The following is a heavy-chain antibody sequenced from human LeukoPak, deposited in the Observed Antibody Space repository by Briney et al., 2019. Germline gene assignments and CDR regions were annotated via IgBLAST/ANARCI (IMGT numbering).Heavy chain of an antibody. CDR3: ARVYSSSSAFDY. Sequence: GGSLRLSCAASGFTFRSYSMNWVRQAPGKGLEWVSSISSTSAYIYYADSVKGRFTISRDNSKNTLYLQMNSLRAEDTAVYYCARVYSSSSAFDYWGQGTLVTVSS. V-gene: IGHV3-21*01. CDR1: GFTFRSYS. CDR2: ISSTSAYI. D-gene: IGHD6-6*01. J-gene: IGHJ4*02.